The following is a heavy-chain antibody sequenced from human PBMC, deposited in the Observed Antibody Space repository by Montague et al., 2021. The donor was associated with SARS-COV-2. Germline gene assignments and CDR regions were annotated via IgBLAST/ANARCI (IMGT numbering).Heavy chain of an antibody. CDR1: GGSFSTYS. D-gene: IGHD3-10*01. CDR2: IHHGGST. J-gene: IGHJ6*03. Sequence: SETLFTCAVHGGSFSTYSWNCIRQPPGKGLEWIGEIHHGGSTNYNPSLKSRVTISADTSKNQFSLKLTSVAAADTAVYYCARLGDGVVPSPILGVGPYYSYYYMDVWGKGTTVTVS. CDR3: ARLGDGVVPSPILGVGPYYSYYYMDV. V-gene: IGHV4-34*01.